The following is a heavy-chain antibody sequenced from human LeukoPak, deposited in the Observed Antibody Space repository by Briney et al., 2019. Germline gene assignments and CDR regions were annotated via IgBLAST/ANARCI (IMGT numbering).Heavy chain of an antibody. CDR2: ISSSGFNI. CDR1: GFTFSSYE. Sequence: GGSLRLSCAVSGFTFSSYEMNWVRQAPGKGLEWVSYISSSGFNIYYADSAKGRFTISRDNAKNSLYLQMNSLRAEDTAVYYCARVSPNTVTTLQYFDYWGQGTLVTVSS. J-gene: IGHJ4*02. D-gene: IGHD4-17*01. CDR3: ARVSPNTVTTLQYFDY. V-gene: IGHV3-48*03.